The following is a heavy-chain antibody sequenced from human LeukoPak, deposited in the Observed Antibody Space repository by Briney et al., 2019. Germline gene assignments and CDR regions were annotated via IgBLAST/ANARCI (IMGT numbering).Heavy chain of an antibody. Sequence: SGGSLRLSCVASGFTFISYWMTWARQAPGKGLEWVAQISQDGTESYSVDSVRGRFTISRDNAKNSVYLQMNSLRPEDTAVYYCARDSTGTVFDLWGQGTLVTVSS. V-gene: IGHV3-7*04. CDR3: ARDSTGTVFDL. CDR2: ISQDGTES. CDR1: GFTFISYW. J-gene: IGHJ4*02. D-gene: IGHD1-1*01.